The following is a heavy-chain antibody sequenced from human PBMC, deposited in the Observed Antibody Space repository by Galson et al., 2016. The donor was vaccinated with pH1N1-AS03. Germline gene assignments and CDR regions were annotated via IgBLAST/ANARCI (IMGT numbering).Heavy chain of an antibody. CDR2: IKSGGGDT. J-gene: IGHJ4*02. CDR1: GFTFSNYW. D-gene: IGHD6-19*01. CDR3: ARDPDPNNIGWYYFDN. V-gene: IGHV3-74*01. Sequence: SLRLSCAASGFTFSNYWMHWVRQVPGRGLMWVSGIKSGGGDTRYADSVKGRFIISRDDAKNTLYLQMNSLRAEGTARYYCARDPDPNNIGWYYFDNWGQGILVTVSS.